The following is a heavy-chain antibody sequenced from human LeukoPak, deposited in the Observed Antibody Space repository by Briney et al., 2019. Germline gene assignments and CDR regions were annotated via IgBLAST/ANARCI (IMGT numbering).Heavy chain of an antibody. V-gene: IGHV3-23*01. CDR3: AKEELQNPSMDV. CDR2: ISGSGGST. D-gene: IGHD1-7*01. J-gene: IGHJ6*02. Sequence: GGSLRLSCAASGFTFSSYAMSCVRQAPGKGLEWVSAISGSGGSTYYADSVKGRFTISRDNSKNTLYLQMNSMRAEDTAVYYCAKEELQNPSMDVWGQGTTVTVSS. CDR1: GFTFSSYA.